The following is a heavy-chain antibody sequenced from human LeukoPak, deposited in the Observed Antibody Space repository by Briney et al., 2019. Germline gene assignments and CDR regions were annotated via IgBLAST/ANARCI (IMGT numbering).Heavy chain of an antibody. CDR1: GFTFSTYG. CDR3: AKDRSLAGNYFDY. J-gene: IGHJ4*02. V-gene: IGHV3-30*02. Sequence: GGSLRLSCAASGFTFSTYGMHWVRQAPGKGLEWVAFIRYDGSTKYYIDSVKGRFTVSRDNSKSTLFLQMNTLRTEDTAVYYCAKDRSLAGNYFDYWGQGTLVTVSS. D-gene: IGHD7-27*01. CDR2: IRYDGSTK.